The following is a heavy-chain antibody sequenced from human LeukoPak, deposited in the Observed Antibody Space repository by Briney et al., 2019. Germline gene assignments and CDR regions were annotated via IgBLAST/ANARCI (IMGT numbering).Heavy chain of an antibody. CDR3: ARDGDSGGPLISPLGG. CDR2: IIPIFGTA. J-gene: IGHJ4*02. D-gene: IGHD3-16*01. Sequence: SVKVSCTASGGTFSSYAISWVRQAPGQGLEWMGGIIPIFGTANYAQKFQGRVTITADESTSTAYMELSSLRSEDTAVYYCARDGDSGGPLISPLGGWGQGTLVTVSS. V-gene: IGHV1-69*13. CDR1: GGTFSSYA.